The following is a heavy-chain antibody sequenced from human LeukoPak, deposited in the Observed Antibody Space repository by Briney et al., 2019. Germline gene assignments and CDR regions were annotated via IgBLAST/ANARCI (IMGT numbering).Heavy chain of an antibody. Sequence: GGSLRLSCVASGFTFSEFAMNWVRQVPGKGPEWGSHIGGGGVDREYEEPVKGRFTVSRDNSRNSLYLQMNSLRGEDTATYYCVKDSIERNGVYDAFDVWGQGTKVTVAS. CDR3: VKDSIERNGVYDAFDV. J-gene: IGHJ3*01. V-gene: IGHV3-23*01. D-gene: IGHD2-8*01. CDR2: IGGGGVDR. CDR1: GFTFSEFA.